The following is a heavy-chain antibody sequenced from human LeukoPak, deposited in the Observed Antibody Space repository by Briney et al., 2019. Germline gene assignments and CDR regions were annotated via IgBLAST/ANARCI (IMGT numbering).Heavy chain of an antibody. CDR1: GFTFSSYA. CDR3: ARGQDMTTVTNPDY. J-gene: IGHJ4*02. CDR2: ISYDGSNK. Sequence: PGRSLRLSCAASGFTFSSYAMRWVSQAPGKGIGWDAVISYDGSNKNYTDSGKGRFTISRDNSKNTLYLQMNSLRAEDTAVYYCARGQDMTTVTNPDYWGQGTLVTVSS. D-gene: IGHD4-11*01. V-gene: IGHV3-30*10.